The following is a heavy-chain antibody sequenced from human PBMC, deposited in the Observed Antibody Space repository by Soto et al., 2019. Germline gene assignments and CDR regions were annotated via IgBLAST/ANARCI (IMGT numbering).Heavy chain of an antibody. V-gene: IGHV1-2*04. D-gene: IGHD5-12*01. CDR1: GYTFTGYY. CDR3: ARDMAGYSGCDPGNYYYYYGMDV. J-gene: IGHJ6*02. CDR2: INPNSGGT. Sequence: GASVKVSCKASGYTFTGYYMHWVRQAPGQGLEWMGWINPNSGGTNYAQKFQGWVTMTRDTSISTAYMELSRLRSDDTAVYYCARDMAGYSGCDPGNYYYYYGMDVWGQGTTVTVSS.